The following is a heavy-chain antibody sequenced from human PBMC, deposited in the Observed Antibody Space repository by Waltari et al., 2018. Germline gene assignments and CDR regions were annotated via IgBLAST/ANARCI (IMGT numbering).Heavy chain of an antibody. CDR2: INPNSGGT. J-gene: IGHJ3*02. Sequence: QVQLVQSGAEVKKPGASVKVSCKASGYTFTGYYMHWVRQAPGQGLEWMGWINPNSGGTSYAKKGQGRVTMTRDTSISTAYRELSRLRSDDTAVYYCARGTAITMIVVLQGDAYDIWGQGTMVTVSS. CDR1: GYTFTGYY. D-gene: IGHD3-22*01. CDR3: ARGTAITMIVVLQGDAYDI. V-gene: IGHV1-2*02.